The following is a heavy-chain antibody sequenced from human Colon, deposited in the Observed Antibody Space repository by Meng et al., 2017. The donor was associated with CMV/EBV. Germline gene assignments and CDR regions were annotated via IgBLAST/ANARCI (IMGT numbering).Heavy chain of an antibody. CDR3: ARDQYYDILTGNFDY. V-gene: IGHV1-18*01. J-gene: IGHJ4*02. CDR2: INIYNGNT. Sequence: ASVKVSCKASGYTFTNNGISWVRQAPGQGLEWMGWINIYNGNTKYQGRLKDRVTMTRDTSTNTAYMELRSLTFDDTAVYFCARDQYYDILTGNFDYWGQGTLVTVSS. CDR1: GYTFTNNG. D-gene: IGHD3-9*01.